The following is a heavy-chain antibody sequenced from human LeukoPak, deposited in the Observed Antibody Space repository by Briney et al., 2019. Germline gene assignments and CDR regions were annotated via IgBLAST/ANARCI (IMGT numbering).Heavy chain of an antibody. CDR2: IYPGDSDI. CDR1: GYSFTNYW. Sequence: GESLRISCKGSGYSFTNYWIGWVRQMPGKGLEWMGIIYPGDSDIRNSPSFQGRVTISVDTSTSTVYLQWSSLKASDTAMYYCARDGPVPATADAFDFWGQGTMVTVSS. V-gene: IGHV5-51*01. D-gene: IGHD2-2*01. CDR3: ARDGPVPATADAFDF. J-gene: IGHJ3*01.